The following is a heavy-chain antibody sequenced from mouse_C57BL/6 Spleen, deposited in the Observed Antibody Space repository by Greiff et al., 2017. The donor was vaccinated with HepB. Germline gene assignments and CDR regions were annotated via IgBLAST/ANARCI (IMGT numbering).Heavy chain of an antibody. CDR1: GYSFTGYY. V-gene: IGHV1-42*01. J-gene: IGHJ4*01. CDR2: INPSTGGT. Sequence: EVQLKESGPELVKPGASVKISCKASGYSFTGYYMNWVKQSPEKSLEWIGEINPSTGGTTYNQKFKAKATLTVDKSSSTAYMQLKSLTSEDSAVYCCARRNGYHYAMDYWGQGTSVTVSS. D-gene: IGHD2-2*01. CDR3: ARRNGYHYAMDY.